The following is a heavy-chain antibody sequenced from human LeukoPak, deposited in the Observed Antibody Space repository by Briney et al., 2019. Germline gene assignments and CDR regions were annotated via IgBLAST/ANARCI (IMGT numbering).Heavy chain of an antibody. Sequence: ASVKVSCKASGYTFTGYYMHWVRQAPGQGLEWMGWINPNSGGTNYAQKFQGRVTMTRDTSISTAYMELSRLRSDDTAVYFCARMDTGSGTAYYYYGMDVWGQGTTVTVSS. J-gene: IGHJ6*02. CDR3: ARMDTGSGTAYYYYGMDV. CDR1: GYTFTGYY. D-gene: IGHD3-10*01. CDR2: INPNSGGT. V-gene: IGHV1-2*02.